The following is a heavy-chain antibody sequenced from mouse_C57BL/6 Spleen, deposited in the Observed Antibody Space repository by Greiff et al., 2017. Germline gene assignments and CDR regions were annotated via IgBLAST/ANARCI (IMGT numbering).Heavy chain of an antibody. V-gene: IGHV1-62-2*01. CDR3: ARHEESYYGSSFYAMDY. CDR1: GFTFTEYT. CDR2: FYPGSGSI. D-gene: IGHD1-1*01. J-gene: IGHJ4*01. Sequence: QVQLQQSGAELVQPGASVKLSCKASGFTFTEYTIHWVQQPSGQGLEWIGWFYPGSGSIKYNEKFKDKATLTADKSSSTVYMELSRLTSEDSAVYFCARHEESYYGSSFYAMDYWGQGTSVTVSS.